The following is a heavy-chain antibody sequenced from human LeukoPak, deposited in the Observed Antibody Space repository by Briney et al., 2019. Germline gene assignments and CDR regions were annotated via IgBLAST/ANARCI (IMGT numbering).Heavy chain of an antibody. CDR1: GGSISSSSYY. Sequence: SETLSLTCTVSGGSISSSSYYWGWIPQPPGKGLEWIGSIYYSGSTYYNPSLKSRVTISVDTSKNQFSLKLSSVTAADTAVYYCARRRTEGGWLRHFDWLSYFDYWGQGTLVTVSS. CDR3: ARRRTEGGWLRHFDWLSYFDY. J-gene: IGHJ4*02. D-gene: IGHD3-9*01. V-gene: IGHV4-39*01. CDR2: IYYSGST.